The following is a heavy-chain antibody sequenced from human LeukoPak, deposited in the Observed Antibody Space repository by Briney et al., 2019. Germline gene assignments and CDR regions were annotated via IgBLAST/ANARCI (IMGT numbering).Heavy chain of an antibody. J-gene: IGHJ5*02. CDR3: AKDGDYSILRWFDP. Sequence: LXXXASXFTFSSYAMSWVRQAPGKGLEXVSAISGSGGSTYYADSVKGRFTISRENSKNTLYLQMNSLRPEDTAVYYCAKDGDYSILRWFDPWGQGTLVTVSS. CDR1: XFTFSSYA. V-gene: IGHV3-23*01. CDR2: ISGSGGST. D-gene: IGHD4-11*01.